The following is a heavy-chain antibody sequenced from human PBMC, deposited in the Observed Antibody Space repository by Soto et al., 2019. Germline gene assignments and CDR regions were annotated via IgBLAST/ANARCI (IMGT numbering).Heavy chain of an antibody. Sequence: SLRLSCVASGFTFSSYGMHWVRQAPGKGLEWVAVISYDGSNKYYADSVKGRFTISRDNSKNTLYLQTNSLRAEDTAVYYCAKDLEGYGSSGIYYYGMDVWGQGTTVTVSS. CDR2: ISYDGSNK. CDR1: GFTFSSYG. CDR3: AKDLEGYGSSGIYYYGMDV. D-gene: IGHD2-15*01. V-gene: IGHV3-30*18. J-gene: IGHJ6*02.